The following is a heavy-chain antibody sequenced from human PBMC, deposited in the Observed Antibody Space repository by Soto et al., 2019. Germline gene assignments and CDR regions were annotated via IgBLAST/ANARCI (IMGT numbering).Heavy chain of an antibody. D-gene: IGHD1-26*01. Sequence: QVQLVQSGAEVKKPGASVKVSCKASGYTFTASYMHWVRQAPGQGLEWMGIIDPSGGSTSYSQKCQGRVTMTRDTSTSTVYMELNSLRSDDTAVFYCARDSGHYYRSDAFDKWGQGTMVTVSS. J-gene: IGHJ3*02. CDR3: ARDSGHYYRSDAFDK. CDR2: IDPSGGST. CDR1: GYTFTASY. V-gene: IGHV1-46*01.